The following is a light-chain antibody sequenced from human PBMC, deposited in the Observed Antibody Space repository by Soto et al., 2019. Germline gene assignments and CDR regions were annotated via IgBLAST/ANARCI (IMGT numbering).Light chain of an antibody. Sequence: EIVLTQSPGTLSLSPGERATLSCRASQSVSSSYLAWYQQKPGQAPRRLIYGASSRATGIPDRFSGSGSGTDFTLTISRLEPEDFAVYYCQQYGSSPWTFGGGTKVDIK. J-gene: IGKJ4*01. V-gene: IGKV3-20*01. CDR1: QSVSSSY. CDR3: QQYGSSPWT. CDR2: GAS.